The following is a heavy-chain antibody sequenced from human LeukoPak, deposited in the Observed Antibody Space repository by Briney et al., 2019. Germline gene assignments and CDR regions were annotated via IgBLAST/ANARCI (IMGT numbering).Heavy chain of an antibody. Sequence: PSETLSLTCTVSGGSISSYYWSWIRQPPGKGLEWIGYIYYSGSTNYNPSLKSRVTISVDTSKNQFSPKLSSVTAADTAVYYCARGLYYYDSSHAFDIWSQGTMVTVSS. CDR3: ARGLYYYDSSHAFDI. CDR2: IYYSGST. D-gene: IGHD3-22*01. J-gene: IGHJ3*02. V-gene: IGHV4-59*01. CDR1: GGSISSYY.